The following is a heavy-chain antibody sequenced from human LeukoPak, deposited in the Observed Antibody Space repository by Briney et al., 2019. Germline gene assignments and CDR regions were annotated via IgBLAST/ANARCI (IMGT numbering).Heavy chain of an antibody. CDR2: ISSSSSTI. V-gene: IGHV3-48*04. J-gene: IGHJ5*02. CDR3: ARGQYSSSLADWFDP. CDR1: GFTFSSYS. D-gene: IGHD6-6*01. Sequence: GGSLRLSCAASGFTFSSYSMNWVRQAPGKGLEWVSYISSSSSTIYYADSVKGRFTISRDNAKNSLYLQMNSLRAEDTAVYYCARGQYSSSLADWFDPWGQGTLVTVSS.